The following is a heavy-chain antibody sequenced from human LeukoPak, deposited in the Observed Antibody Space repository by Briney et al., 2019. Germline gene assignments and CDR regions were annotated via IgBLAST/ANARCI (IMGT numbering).Heavy chain of an antibody. J-gene: IGHJ3*02. D-gene: IGHD6-13*01. Sequence: SETLSLTCTVSGGSISSYYWNWIRQPPGKGLEWIGYIYYSGSTNYNPSLKSRVTISVDTSKNQFSLKLSSVTAADTAVYYCARQYSSSWHDAFDIWGQGTMVTVSS. V-gene: IGHV4-59*08. CDR1: GGSISSYY. CDR2: IYYSGST. CDR3: ARQYSSSWHDAFDI.